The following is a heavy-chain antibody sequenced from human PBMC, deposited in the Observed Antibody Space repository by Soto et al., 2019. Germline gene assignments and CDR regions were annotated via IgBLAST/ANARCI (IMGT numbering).Heavy chain of an antibody. CDR3: ARDRAVAGMGFEY. V-gene: IGHV3-30-3*01. D-gene: IGHD6-19*01. CDR2: ISYDGSNK. Sequence: QVQLVESGGGVVQPGRSLRLSCAASGFTFSSYAMHWVRQAPGKGLEWVAVISYDGSNKYYADSVKGRFTISRDNSQKTLYPQMNSLRAEDRAVYYCARDRAVAGMGFEYWGQGTLVTVSS. J-gene: IGHJ4*02. CDR1: GFTFSSYA.